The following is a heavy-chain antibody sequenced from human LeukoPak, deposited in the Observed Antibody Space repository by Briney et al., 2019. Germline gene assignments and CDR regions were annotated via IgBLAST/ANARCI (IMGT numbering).Heavy chain of an antibody. J-gene: IGHJ4*02. CDR3: ARTGSTYDY. D-gene: IGHD5-12*01. Sequence: GGSLRLSCAASGFTFSSYWVSWVRQAPGKGLEWVANIKQDGSEKYYVDSVKGRFTISRDNAKNSLYLQMNSLRGEDTAVYYCARTGSTYDYWGQGTLVTVSS. V-gene: IGHV3-7*01. CDR1: GFTFSSYW. CDR2: IKQDGSEK.